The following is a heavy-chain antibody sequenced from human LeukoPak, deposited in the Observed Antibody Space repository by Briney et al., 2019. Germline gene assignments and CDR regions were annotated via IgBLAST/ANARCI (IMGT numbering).Heavy chain of an antibody. V-gene: IGHV4-61*01. CDR3: ARQYCSGGSCQEGWFDP. Sequence: SQTLSLTCTVSGGSISSGSYYWSWIRQPPGKGLEWIGYIYYSGSTNYNPSLKSRVTISVDTSKNQFSLKLSSVTAADTAVYYCARQYCSGGSCQEGWFDPWGQGTLVTVSS. CDR2: IYYSGST. J-gene: IGHJ5*02. D-gene: IGHD2-15*01. CDR1: GGSISSGSYY.